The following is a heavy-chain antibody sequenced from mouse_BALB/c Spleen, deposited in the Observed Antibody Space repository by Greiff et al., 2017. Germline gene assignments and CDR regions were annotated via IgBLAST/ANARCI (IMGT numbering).Heavy chain of an antibody. D-gene: IGHD2-1*01. Sequence: EVQGVESGGGLVKPGGSLKLSCAASGFTFSDYYMYWVRQTPEKRLEWVATISDGGSYTYYPDSVKGRFTISRDNAKNNLYLQMSSLKSEDTAMYYCARDYGNYGWFAYWGQGTLVTVSA. J-gene: IGHJ3*01. V-gene: IGHV5-4*02. CDR3: ARDYGNYGWFAY. CDR2: ISDGGSYT. CDR1: GFTFSDYY.